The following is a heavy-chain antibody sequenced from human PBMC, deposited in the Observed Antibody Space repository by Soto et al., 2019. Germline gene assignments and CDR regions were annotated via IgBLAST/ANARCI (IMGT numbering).Heavy chain of an antibody. CDR1: GFTFSNYG. J-gene: IGHJ4*02. CDR3: ARDLSGPLDY. Sequence: PGGSLRLSCAPSGFTFSNYGMHWVRQAPGKGLEWVAVTRHDGTNKYYADSVKGRFTISRDNSKNTVHLQMNSLRGEDTAVYYCARDLSGPLDYWGQGTLVTVSS. CDR2: TRHDGTNK. V-gene: IGHV3-33*01.